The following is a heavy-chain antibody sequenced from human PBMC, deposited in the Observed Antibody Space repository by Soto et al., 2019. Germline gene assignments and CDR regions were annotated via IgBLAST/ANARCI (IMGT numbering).Heavy chain of an antibody. CDR1: GGSFSGYY. V-gene: IGHV4-34*01. CDR3: TREKLTDLFNY. Sequence: QVQLPQWGAGLLKPSETLSLTCAVYGGSFSGYYWTWIRQPPGSGLEWIGEINHTGSTNYNPSLHRRVSITVATAQSQSSLQPTSVTGADTAVKYCTREKLTDLFNYWGQGA. D-gene: IGHD2-8*02. CDR2: INHTGST. J-gene: IGHJ4*02.